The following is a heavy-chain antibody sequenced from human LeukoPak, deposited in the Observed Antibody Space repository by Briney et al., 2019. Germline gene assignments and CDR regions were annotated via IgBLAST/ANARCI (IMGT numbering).Heavy chain of an antibody. Sequence: ASVKVSCTASGYTFNNYGLTWVRQAPGQGLEWIGWINTYTGYTKYAQKFQDRVTMTTGDRVTMTTDTSTTTAYMELRSLRSDDTAVYYCARGWLQPYWYFDLWGRGTLVTVSS. V-gene: IGHV1-18*01. J-gene: IGHJ2*01. D-gene: IGHD5-24*01. CDR1: GYTFNNYG. CDR2: INTYTGYT. CDR3: ARGWLQPYWYFDL.